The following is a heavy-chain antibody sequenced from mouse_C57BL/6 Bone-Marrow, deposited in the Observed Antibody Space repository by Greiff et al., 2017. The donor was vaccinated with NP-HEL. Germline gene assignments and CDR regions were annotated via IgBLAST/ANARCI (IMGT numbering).Heavy chain of an antibody. CDR2: IDPANGNT. D-gene: IGHD1-1*01. Sequence: VQLQQSVAELVRPGASVKLSCTASGFNIKNTYMHWVKQRPEQGLEWIGRIDPANGNTKYAPKFQGKATITADTSSNTAYLQLSSLTSEDTAIYYCAPYYYGSSYALYYYAMDYWGQGTSVTVSS. V-gene: IGHV14-3*01. CDR3: APYYYGSSYALYYYAMDY. CDR1: GFNIKNTY. J-gene: IGHJ4*01.